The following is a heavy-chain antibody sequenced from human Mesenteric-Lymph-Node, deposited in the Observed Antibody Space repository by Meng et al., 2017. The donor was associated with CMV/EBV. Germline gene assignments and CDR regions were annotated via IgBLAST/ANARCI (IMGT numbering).Heavy chain of an antibody. CDR3: AKEEIPAFYTLPEY. J-gene: IGHJ4*02. D-gene: IGHD1-14*01. CDR1: GFNFDDYG. Sequence: GESLKISCAVSGFNFDDYGMSWVRQAPGKGLEWVCGINWSGDNPDYTDSVKGRFTISRDNAKNSLYLQMNSLRAEDTAVYYCAKEEIPAFYTLPEYWGQGTLVTVSS. V-gene: IGHV3-20*04. CDR2: INWSGDNP.